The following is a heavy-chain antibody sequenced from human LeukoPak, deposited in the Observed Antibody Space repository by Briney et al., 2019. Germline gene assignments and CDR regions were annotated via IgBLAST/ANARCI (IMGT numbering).Heavy chain of an antibody. Sequence: GGSLRLSCAASGFVVSTNYMTWVRQPPGKGLEWVSVIYKDGRTFYTDSVKGRFTISRDNSKNTVYLQMSSLRVEDTAVYYCAKSLTYYHENSDSIWGQGTLVTVSS. CDR1: GFVVSTNY. V-gene: IGHV3-53*01. CDR3: AKSLTYYHENSDSI. CDR2: IYKDGRT. D-gene: IGHD3-22*01. J-gene: IGHJ4*02.